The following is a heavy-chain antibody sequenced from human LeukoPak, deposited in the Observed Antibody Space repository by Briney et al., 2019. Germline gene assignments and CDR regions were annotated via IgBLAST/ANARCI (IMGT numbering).Heavy chain of an antibody. CDR2: IYYSGST. Sequence: SETLSLTCTVSDVSISSSSYYWGWIRQPPGKGLEWIGSIYYSGSTYYNPSLKSRVTISVDTSKNQFSLKLSSVTAADTAVYYCARHEDRDIVARGTFDIWGQGTMVTVSS. D-gene: IGHD5-12*01. CDR3: ARHEDRDIVARGTFDI. V-gene: IGHV4-39*01. J-gene: IGHJ3*02. CDR1: DVSISSSSYY.